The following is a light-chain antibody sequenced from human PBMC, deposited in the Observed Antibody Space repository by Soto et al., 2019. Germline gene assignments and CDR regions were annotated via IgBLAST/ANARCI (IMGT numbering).Light chain of an antibody. CDR3: MQALQTPNT. V-gene: IGKV2-28*01. CDR2: LGS. J-gene: IGKJ2*01. Sequence: DIVMTQSPLSLPVTPGEPASISCRSSQSLLHSNGYNYLDWYLQKPGQSPQLLIYLGSNRASGVADRFRGSGSGTDFTLEITRVEAEDVGVYYCMQALQTPNTFGQGTKLEIK. CDR1: QSLLHSNGYNY.